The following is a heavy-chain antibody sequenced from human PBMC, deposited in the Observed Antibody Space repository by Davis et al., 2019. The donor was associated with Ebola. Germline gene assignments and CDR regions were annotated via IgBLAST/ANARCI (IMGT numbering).Heavy chain of an antibody. J-gene: IGHJ2*01. CDR3: ARVRSYSGYYANWYFDL. CDR1: GDTFRRHG. CDR2: VIPILGIT. D-gene: IGHD3-3*01. Sequence: SVKVSCKTSGDTFRRHGISWVRQAPGQGLEWLGGVIPILGITNRSQKFRGRLTITADESTTTVYMELNSLRSEDTAVYYCARVRSYSGYYANWYFDLWGRGTLVTVSS. V-gene: IGHV1-69*10.